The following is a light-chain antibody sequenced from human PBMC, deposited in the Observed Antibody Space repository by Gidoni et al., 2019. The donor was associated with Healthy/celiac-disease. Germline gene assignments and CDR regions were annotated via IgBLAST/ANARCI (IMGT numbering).Light chain of an antibody. CDR2: DAS. Sequence: EIVLTQSLATLSLSPGERATLSCRASQSVSSYLAWYQQKPGQAPRLLIYDASNRATGIPARFSGSGSGTDFTLTISSLEPEDFAVYYCQQRSNWPPDITFGPGTKVDIK. CDR1: QSVSSY. CDR3: QQRSNWPPDIT. V-gene: IGKV3-11*01. J-gene: IGKJ3*01.